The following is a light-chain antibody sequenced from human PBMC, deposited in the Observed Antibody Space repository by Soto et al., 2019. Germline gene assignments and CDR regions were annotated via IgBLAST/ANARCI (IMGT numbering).Light chain of an antibody. CDR2: GAS. CDR3: QQYNNWPPAVT. Sequence: EIVMTQSPATLSVSPGERATLSCRASQSVSTYLAWYQQKPGQAPRLLIYGASTRATGIPARFSGSGSGTEFTPTISSLQSEDFAVYYCQQYNNWPPAVTFGQGTRLEIK. CDR1: QSVSTY. J-gene: IGKJ5*01. V-gene: IGKV3-15*01.